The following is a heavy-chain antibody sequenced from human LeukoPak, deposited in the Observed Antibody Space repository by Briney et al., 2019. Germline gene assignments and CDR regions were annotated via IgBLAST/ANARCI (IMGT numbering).Heavy chain of an antibody. CDR2: ISNDGSNK. D-gene: IGHD5-24*01. CDR3: AKGVWMATRTSADY. J-gene: IGHJ4*02. V-gene: IGHV3-30*18. Sequence: SGGSLRLSCAASGFTFSSYGMHWVRQAPGKGLEWVAVISNDGSNKYYADSVKGRFTISRDNSKNTLYLQMNSLRAEDTAAYYCAKGVWMATRTSADYWGQGTLVTVSS. CDR1: GFTFSSYG.